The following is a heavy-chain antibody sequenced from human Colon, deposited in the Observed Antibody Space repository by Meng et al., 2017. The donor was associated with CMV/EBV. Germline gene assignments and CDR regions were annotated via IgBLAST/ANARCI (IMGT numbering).Heavy chain of an antibody. D-gene: IGHD2-15*01. Sequence: GSLRLSCSVSGGSISSFYWSWIRQPPGKGLEWIAYTYYTGSSNYNPSLKSRVTISLDTSKNQFSLNLSSVTAADTAVYYCARDHSLYGMDVWGQGTTVTVSS. J-gene: IGHJ6*02. CDR1: GGSISSFY. CDR3: ARDHSLYGMDV. V-gene: IGHV4-59*01. CDR2: TYYTGSS.